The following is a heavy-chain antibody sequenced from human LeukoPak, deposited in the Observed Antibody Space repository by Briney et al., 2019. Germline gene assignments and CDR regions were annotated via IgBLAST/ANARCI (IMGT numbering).Heavy chain of an antibody. CDR1: GFTFSSYA. CDR3: ARGISGSGYYHFDY. J-gene: IGHJ4*02. D-gene: IGHD3-3*01. V-gene: IGHV3-30*04. Sequence: GGSLRLSCAASGFTFSSYAMNWVRQAPGKGLEWVAVISYDGSNKYYADSVKGRFTISRDNSKNTLYLQLNSLRAEDTAVYYCARGISGSGYYHFDYWGQGTLVTVSS. CDR2: ISYDGSNK.